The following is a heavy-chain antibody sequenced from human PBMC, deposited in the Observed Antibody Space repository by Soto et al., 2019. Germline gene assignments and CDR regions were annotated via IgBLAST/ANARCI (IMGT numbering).Heavy chain of an antibody. CDR3: AKDIVKYTYGACDY. V-gene: IGHV3-30*18. CDR1: GFTFSSYG. CDR2: ISYDGSNN. D-gene: IGHD5-18*01. J-gene: IGHJ4*02. Sequence: GGSLRLSCAASGFTFSSYGMYWVRQAPGKGLEWVAAISYDGSNNYHADSVKGRFTISRDNSKNTLYLQLNSLRTEDTAVYYCAKDIVKYTYGACDYWGQGTLVTVSS.